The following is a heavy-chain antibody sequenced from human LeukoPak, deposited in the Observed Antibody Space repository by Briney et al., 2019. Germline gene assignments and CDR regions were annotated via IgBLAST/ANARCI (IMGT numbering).Heavy chain of an antibody. J-gene: IGHJ4*02. Sequence: PSETLSLTCAVYGGSFSGYYWSWIRQPPGKGLEWIGEINHSGSTNYNPSLKSRVTISVDTSKNQFSLKLSSVTAADTAVYYCARGGYYHHSSGYYSWYFDYWGQGTLVTVSS. V-gene: IGHV4-34*01. CDR3: ARGGYYHHSSGYYSWYFDY. D-gene: IGHD3-22*01. CDR1: GGSFSGYY. CDR2: INHSGST.